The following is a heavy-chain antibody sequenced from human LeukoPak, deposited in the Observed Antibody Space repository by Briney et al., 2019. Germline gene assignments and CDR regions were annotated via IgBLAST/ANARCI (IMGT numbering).Heavy chain of an antibody. D-gene: IGHD2-15*01. CDR1: GFTFSTXS. CDR2: ISSSCSTI. CDR3: ARGLQSFDY. V-gene: IGHV3-48*01. Sequence: ASGFTFSTXSXXXVRQAPGKGXEWISYISSSCSTIHYADSVKGRFTISRDNAKNSLYLQMNSLRAEDTAVYYCARGLQSFDYWGQGSLVTVSS. J-gene: IGHJ4*02.